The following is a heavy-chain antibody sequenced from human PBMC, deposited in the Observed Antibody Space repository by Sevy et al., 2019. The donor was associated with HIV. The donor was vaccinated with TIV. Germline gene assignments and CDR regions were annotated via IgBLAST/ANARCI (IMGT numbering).Heavy chain of an antibody. CDR3: ARGNSSSFDY. V-gene: IGHV3-7*03. CDR2: IKQDESEK. J-gene: IGHJ4*02. D-gene: IGHD2-2*01. CDR1: GFSFSSYW. Sequence: GESLKISCAASGFSFSSYWMHWVRQAPGKGLEWVANIKQDESEKYYAASVKGRFTISRDNAKNSVYLQMNSLRPEDTAIYYCARGNSSSFDYWGQGTLVTVSS.